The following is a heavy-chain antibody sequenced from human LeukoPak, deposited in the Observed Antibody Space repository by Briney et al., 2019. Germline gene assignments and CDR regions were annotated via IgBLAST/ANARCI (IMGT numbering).Heavy chain of an antibody. D-gene: IGHD5-24*01. CDR2: INPSGGST. J-gene: IGHJ5*02. CDR3: ARDSKRGFDP. V-gene: IGHV1-46*01. CDR1: GYXFISYY. Sequence: ASVKVSCKASGYXFISYYMHWVRQAPGQGLEWMGIINPSGGSTSYAQKFQGRVTLTRDTSTSTVYMELSSLRSEDTAVYYCARDSKRGFDPWGQGTLVTVSS.